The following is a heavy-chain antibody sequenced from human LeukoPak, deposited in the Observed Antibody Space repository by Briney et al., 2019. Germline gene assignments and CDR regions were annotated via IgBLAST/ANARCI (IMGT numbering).Heavy chain of an antibody. Sequence: GGSLRLSCAASGFTFSNYAMSWVRQAPGKGLEWVSAISGSGGSTYYADSVKGRFTISRDNSKNTLYLQMNSLRAEDTAVYYCARFLRNHAEGYDFWSGYVYYFDYWGQGTLVTVSS. CDR2: ISGSGGST. CDR3: ARFLRNHAEGYDFWSGYVYYFDY. J-gene: IGHJ4*02. D-gene: IGHD3-3*01. V-gene: IGHV3-23*01. CDR1: GFTFSNYA.